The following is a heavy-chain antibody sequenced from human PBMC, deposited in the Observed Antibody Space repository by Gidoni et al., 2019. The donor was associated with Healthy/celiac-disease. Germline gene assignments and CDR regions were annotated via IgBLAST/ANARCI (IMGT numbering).Heavy chain of an antibody. CDR3: ARDQYCGGDCYPYYFDY. Sequence: EVQLVESGGGLVKPGGSLRLSCAASAFTFRSYSMNWVRQAPGKGLEWVSSISSSSSYIYYADSVKGRFTISRDNAKNSLYMQMNSLRAEDTAVYYCARDQYCGGDCYPYYFDYWGQGTLVTVSS. CDR2: ISSSSSYI. V-gene: IGHV3-21*01. CDR1: AFTFRSYS. D-gene: IGHD2-21*01. J-gene: IGHJ4*02.